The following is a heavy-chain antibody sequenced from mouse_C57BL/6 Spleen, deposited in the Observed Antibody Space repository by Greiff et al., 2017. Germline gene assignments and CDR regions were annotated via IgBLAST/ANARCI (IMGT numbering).Heavy chain of an antibody. V-gene: IGHV5-4*03. D-gene: IGHD2-10*01. Sequence: EVKVVESGGGLVKPGGSLKLSCAASGFTFSSYAMSWVRQTPEKRLEWVATISDGGSYTYYPDNVKGRFTISRDNAKNNLYLQMSHLKSEDTAMYYCARAYYGNWGYFDYWGQGTTLTVSS. CDR2: ISDGGSYT. CDR1: GFTFSSYA. J-gene: IGHJ2*01. CDR3: ARAYYGNWGYFDY.